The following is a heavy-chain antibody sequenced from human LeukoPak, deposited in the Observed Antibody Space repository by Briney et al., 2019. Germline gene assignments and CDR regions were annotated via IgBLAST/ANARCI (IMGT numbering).Heavy chain of an antibody. J-gene: IGHJ3*02. D-gene: IGHD2-2*02. CDR3: AKDRGYCSSMTCYNSLDI. Sequence: GGSLRLSCAASGLTFTSYAVSWVRQAPGKGLEWVSAISGSGGTTYYAGSVKGRFTISRDNSKNTLYLQMNSLRAEDTDVYYCAKDRGYCSSMTCYNSLDIWGQGTMVTVSS. CDR2: ISGSGGTT. V-gene: IGHV3-23*01. CDR1: GLTFTSYA.